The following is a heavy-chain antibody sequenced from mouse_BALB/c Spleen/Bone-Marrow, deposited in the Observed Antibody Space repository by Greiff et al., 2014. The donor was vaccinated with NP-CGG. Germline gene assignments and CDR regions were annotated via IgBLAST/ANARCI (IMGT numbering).Heavy chain of an antibody. D-gene: IGHD1-1*01. CDR3: TKPSFYYGSSYWHFDV. CDR2: IDPANGDT. Sequence: VQLQQSGAELVKPGASVKLSCTASGFNIKDTFMHWVKQRPEQGLEWIGRIDPANGDTKYDPKFQGKATITADTSSNTAYLQLSSLTSEDTAVYYCTKPSFYYGSSYWHFDVWGAGTTVTVSS. V-gene: IGHV14-3*02. CDR1: GFNIKDTF. J-gene: IGHJ1*01.